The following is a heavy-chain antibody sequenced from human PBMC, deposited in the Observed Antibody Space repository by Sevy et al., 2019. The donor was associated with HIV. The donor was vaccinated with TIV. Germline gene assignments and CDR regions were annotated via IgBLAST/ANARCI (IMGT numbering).Heavy chain of an antibody. J-gene: IGHJ4*02. Sequence: GESLKISCKASGYRFTSYWIGWVRQMPGKGLQWMGIIYPDDSDTRYSPSFQGQVIISADKSINTAYLQWSSLKASDTAMYFCAIRSYDTKGYPQYFFDSWGQGTLVTVSS. CDR2: IYPDDSDT. V-gene: IGHV5-51*01. D-gene: IGHD2-8*01. CDR3: AIRSYDTKGYPQYFFDS. CDR1: GYRFTSYW.